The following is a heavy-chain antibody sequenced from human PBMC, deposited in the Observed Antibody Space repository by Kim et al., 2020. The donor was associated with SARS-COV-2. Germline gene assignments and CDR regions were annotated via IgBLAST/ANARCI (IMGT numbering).Heavy chain of an antibody. CDR3: VKGGRTHPLDS. V-gene: IGHV3-23*01. Sequence: GGSLRLSCAASGFTFSSCSMSWVRQAPGKGLEWVSTISGSGYRTYYADSVKGRFTISRDNSKNTLYLQMNSLRVEDTAVYYCVKGGRTHPLDSWGQGTLVTVSS. CDR1: GFTFSSCS. J-gene: IGHJ4*02. CDR2: ISGSGYRT.